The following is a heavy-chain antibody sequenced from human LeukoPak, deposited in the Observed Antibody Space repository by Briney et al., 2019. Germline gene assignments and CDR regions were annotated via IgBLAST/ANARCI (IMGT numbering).Heavy chain of an antibody. CDR1: RFTFSSYA. Sequence: GGSLRLSCAASRFTFSSYAMSWVRQAPGKGLEWVSAISGSGGSTYYADSVKGRFTIPRDNSKNTLYLQMNSLRAEDTAVYYCAKDRTLGGFDYWGQGTLVTVSS. V-gene: IGHV3-23*01. CDR3: AKDRTLGGFDY. D-gene: IGHD2-15*01. J-gene: IGHJ4*02. CDR2: ISGSGGST.